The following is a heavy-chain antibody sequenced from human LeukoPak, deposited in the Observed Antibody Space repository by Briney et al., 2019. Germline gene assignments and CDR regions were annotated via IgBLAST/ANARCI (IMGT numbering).Heavy chain of an antibody. Sequence: SETLSLTCAVSGGSISSSNWWSWVRQSPGKGLEWIGEIYHSGSTNYNPSLKSRVTISVDKSKNQFSLKLSSVTAADTAVYYCAARSHHWYFDLWGRGTLVTVSS. J-gene: IGHJ2*01. CDR1: GGSISSSNW. V-gene: IGHV4-4*02. CDR2: IYHSGST. CDR3: AARSHHWYFDL.